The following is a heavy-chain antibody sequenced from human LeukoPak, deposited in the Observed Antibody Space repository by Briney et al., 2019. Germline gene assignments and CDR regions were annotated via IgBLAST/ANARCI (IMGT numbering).Heavy chain of an antibody. CDR2: VSYDGSNE. Sequence: GGSLRLSCAASGFTLSTYAIHWVRQAPGKGLEWVAVVSYDGSNEYYADSVKGRFTISRDNSKNTLYLQMNSLRAEDTAVYYCAKDRPDYYDSSGYPDPWGQGTLVTVSS. V-gene: IGHV3-30-3*01. CDR3: AKDRPDYYDSSGYPDP. J-gene: IGHJ5*02. D-gene: IGHD3-22*01. CDR1: GFTLSTYA.